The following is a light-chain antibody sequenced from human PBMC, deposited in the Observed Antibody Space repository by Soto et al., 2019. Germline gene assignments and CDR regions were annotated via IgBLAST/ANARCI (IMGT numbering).Light chain of an antibody. Sequence: SGLTQSTGTLSFSPGERATLSRRASQSVSNNYLAWYQQKPGQAPRLLIYGASNRATGIPARFSGGGSGTDFTLTISSLEPEDFAVYYCQQRSDWPWTFGQGTKVDIK. J-gene: IGKJ1*01. CDR2: GAS. CDR1: QSVSNNY. V-gene: IGKV3-11*01. CDR3: QQRSDWPWT.